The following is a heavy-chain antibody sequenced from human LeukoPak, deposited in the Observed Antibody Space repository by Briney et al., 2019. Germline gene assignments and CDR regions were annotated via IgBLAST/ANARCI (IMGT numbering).Heavy chain of an antibody. Sequence: SETLSLTCTVSGGSISSSGYYWGWIRQPPGKGLEWIGTVYYTGSTYYNPSLKSRATISEDTSRNQFPLKLNSVTAADTAVYYCARGSGTYYYDSGGYLNWFDPWGQGILVTVSS. D-gene: IGHD3-22*01. CDR2: VYYTGST. CDR1: GGSISSSGYY. CDR3: ARGSGTYYYDSGGYLNWFDP. V-gene: IGHV4-39*01. J-gene: IGHJ5*02.